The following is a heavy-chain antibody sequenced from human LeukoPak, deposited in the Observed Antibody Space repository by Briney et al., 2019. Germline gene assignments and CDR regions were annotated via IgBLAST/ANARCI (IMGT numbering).Heavy chain of an antibody. Sequence: PGGSLRLSRAASGFTFSSYGMSWVRQAPGKGLEWVSAISGSGTGTYYADSVKGRFTISRDNSKSTIYLQMNSLRAEDTAVYYCAKDRPASHGSGSFGDYWGQGTLVTVST. D-gene: IGHD3-10*01. CDR3: AKDRPASHGSGSFGDY. CDR2: ISGSGTGT. J-gene: IGHJ4*02. CDR1: GFTFSSYG. V-gene: IGHV3-23*01.